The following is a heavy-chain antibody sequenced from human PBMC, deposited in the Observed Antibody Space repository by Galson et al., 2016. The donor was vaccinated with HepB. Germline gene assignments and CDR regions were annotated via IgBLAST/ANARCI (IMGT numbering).Heavy chain of an antibody. D-gene: IGHD4-17*01. CDR3: ARQRRDYGDYVGFDY. Sequence: SETLSLTCTVSGGSISSYYWSWIRQPPGKGLEWIGYIYDSGTTNYNPSLKSRLTISVDTSKKQFSLKLSSVTAADTAMYYCARQRRDYGDYVGFDYWGQGTLGTVSS. CDR2: IYDSGTT. V-gene: IGHV4-59*01. CDR1: GGSISSYY. J-gene: IGHJ4*02.